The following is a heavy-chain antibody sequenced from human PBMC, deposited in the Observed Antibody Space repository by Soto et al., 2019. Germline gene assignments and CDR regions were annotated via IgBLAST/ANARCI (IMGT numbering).Heavy chain of an antibody. CDR1: GGSISSGDYY. CDR3: ARTIYGDSSFDY. J-gene: IGHJ4*02. Sequence: PSETLSLTCTVSGGSISSGDYYWSWIRQPPGKGPEWIGYIYYSGSTYYNPSLKSRVTISVDTSKNQFSLKLSSVTAADTAVYYCARTIYGDSSFDYWGQGTLVTVSS. CDR2: IYYSGST. D-gene: IGHD4-17*01. V-gene: IGHV4-30-4*01.